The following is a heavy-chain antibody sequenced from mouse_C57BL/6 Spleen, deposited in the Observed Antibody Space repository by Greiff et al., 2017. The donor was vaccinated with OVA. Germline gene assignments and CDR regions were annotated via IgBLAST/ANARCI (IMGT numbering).Heavy chain of an antibody. D-gene: IGHD1-1*01. J-gene: IGHJ1*03. V-gene: IGHV1-47*01. CDR2: FHPYNDDT. Sequence: VMLVESGAELVKPGASVKMSCKASGYTFTTYPIEWMKQNHGKSLEWIGNFHPYNDDTKYNEKFKGKATLTVEKSSSTVYLELSRLTSDDSAVYYCARRLYYDGYWYFDVWGTGTTVTVSS. CDR3: ARRLYYDGYWYFDV. CDR1: GYTFTTYP.